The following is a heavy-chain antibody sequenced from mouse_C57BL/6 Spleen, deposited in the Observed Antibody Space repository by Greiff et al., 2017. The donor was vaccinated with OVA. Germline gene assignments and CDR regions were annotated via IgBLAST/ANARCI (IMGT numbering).Heavy chain of an antibody. CDR3: SRPCYYDFDY. CDR1: GYTFTDYY. Sequence: VQLQQSGPELVKPGASVKISCKASGYTFTDYYMNWVKQSHGKSLEWIGDINPNNGGTSYNQKFKGKATLTVDKSSSTAYMELRSLTSEDSAVYYCSRPCYYDFDYWGQGTTLTVSS. J-gene: IGHJ2*01. V-gene: IGHV1-26*01. CDR2: INPNNGGT. D-gene: IGHD1-1*01.